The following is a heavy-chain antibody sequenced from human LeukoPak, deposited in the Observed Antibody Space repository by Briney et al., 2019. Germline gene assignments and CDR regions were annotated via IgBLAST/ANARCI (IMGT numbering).Heavy chain of an antibody. CDR3: AGPLYSSSWYGRDY. CDR2: IYNSGST. Sequence: SETLSLTCTFSGGSISGYYWSWIRQPPGNGLEWVGYIYNSGSTSYNPSLKSRVSISLDTSKNQFSLRLSSVTAADTAVYYCAGPLYSSSWYGRDYWGQGTLVTVSS. D-gene: IGHD6-13*01. V-gene: IGHV4-59*01. J-gene: IGHJ4*02. CDR1: GGSISGYY.